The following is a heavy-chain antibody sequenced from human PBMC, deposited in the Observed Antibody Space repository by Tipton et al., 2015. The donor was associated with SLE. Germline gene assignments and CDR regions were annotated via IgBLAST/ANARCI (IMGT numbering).Heavy chain of an antibody. J-gene: IGHJ2*01. D-gene: IGHD2/OR15-2a*01. CDR1: GGSISSSSYY. CDR3: ARLSTRGWFDL. CDR2: IYYSGST. Sequence: LRLSCTVSGGSISSSSYYWGWIRHPPGKGLEWIGTIYYSGSTYYNPSLKSRVTISVDTSKNQFSLKLNSVTAADTAVYYCARLSTRGWFDLWGRGTLVTVSS. V-gene: IGHV4-39*01.